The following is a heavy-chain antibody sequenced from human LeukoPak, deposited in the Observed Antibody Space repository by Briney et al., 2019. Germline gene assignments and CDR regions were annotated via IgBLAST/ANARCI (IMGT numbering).Heavy chain of an antibody. CDR1: GGSISSYY. V-gene: IGHV4-59*01. CDR2: IYYSGST. J-gene: IGHJ5*02. Sequence: PSETLSLTCTVSGGSISSYYWSWIRQPPGKGLEWIGYIYYSGSTNYNPPLKSRVTISVDTSKNQFSLKLSSVTAADTAVYYCAIISDYSDWFDPWGQGTLVTVSS. CDR3: AIISDYSDWFDP. D-gene: IGHD4-11*01.